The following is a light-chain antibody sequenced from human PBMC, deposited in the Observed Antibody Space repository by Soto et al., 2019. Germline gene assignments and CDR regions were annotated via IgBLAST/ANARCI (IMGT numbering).Light chain of an antibody. V-gene: IGKV3-11*01. CDR3: QHRHMWPRT. CDR1: QSVTSN. CDR2: GAS. J-gene: IGKJ3*01. Sequence: EIVLTQSPGTLALSRGERATISCMASQSVTSNSSWYQHKPAQAPTLLIYGASTRATAIPASFSRSGSGTDSTLTITRLEPEDSAVYYCQHRHMWPRTLGPATKVDN.